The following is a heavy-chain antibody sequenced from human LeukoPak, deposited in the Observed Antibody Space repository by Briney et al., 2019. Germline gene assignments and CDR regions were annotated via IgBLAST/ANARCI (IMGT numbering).Heavy chain of an antibody. CDR1: GLTFTNYW. Sequence: GGSLRLSCAASGLTFTNYWMSWVRQAPGKGLEWVANIKQDGSEKNYVDSVRGRFAISRDNARNSLSLQMNSLRVEDTAVYFCTTGGIHWGQGTLVTVSS. CDR3: TTGGIH. CDR2: IKQDGSEK. D-gene: IGHD3-16*01. J-gene: IGHJ4*02. V-gene: IGHV3-7*01.